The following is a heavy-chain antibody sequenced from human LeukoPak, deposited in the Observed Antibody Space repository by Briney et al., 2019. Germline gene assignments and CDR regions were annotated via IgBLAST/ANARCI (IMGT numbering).Heavy chain of an antibody. J-gene: IGHJ3*02. CDR3: ARDGDLRLGELSRRRAFDI. CDR2: ISPSGGST. Sequence: GASVKVSCKAFGYTFTSNYMHWVRQAPGQGPEWMGVISPSGGSTTYAQKFQGRVTLTRDMSTSTDYLELSSLRSEDTAVYYCARDGDLRLGELSRRRAFDIWGQGTMVTVSS. CDR1: GYTFTSNY. D-gene: IGHD3-16*02. V-gene: IGHV1-46*01.